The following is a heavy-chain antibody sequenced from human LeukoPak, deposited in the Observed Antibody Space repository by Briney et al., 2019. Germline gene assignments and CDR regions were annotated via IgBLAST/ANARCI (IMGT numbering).Heavy chain of an antibody. CDR2: IMPLFGTA. D-gene: IGHD4-17*01. J-gene: IGHJ5*02. CDR1: VGTFNNSA. Sequence: SVKVSCKTSVGTFNNSAISWVRQAPGQGLEWLGGIMPLFGTAGYAQKFQGRVTITKDESTRTVYLELTSLTSDDTAVYYCARDVHGDYGSGWFDPWGQGTLVSVSS. V-gene: IGHV1-69*05. CDR3: ARDVHGDYGSGWFDP.